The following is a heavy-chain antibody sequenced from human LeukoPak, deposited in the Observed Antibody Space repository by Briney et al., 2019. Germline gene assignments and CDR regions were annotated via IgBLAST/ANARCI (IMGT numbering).Heavy chain of an antibody. Sequence: GGSLRLSCAASGFSLSSYSMNWVRQAPGKGLEWVSAISGSGGSTYYADSVKGRFTISRDNSKNTLYLQMNSLRAEDTAVYYCAKFPLGYYYDSSGYYPPFLWGQGTLVTVSS. CDR1: GFSLSSYS. CDR3: AKFPLGYYYDSSGYYPPFL. J-gene: IGHJ4*02. D-gene: IGHD3-22*01. V-gene: IGHV3-23*01. CDR2: ISGSGGST.